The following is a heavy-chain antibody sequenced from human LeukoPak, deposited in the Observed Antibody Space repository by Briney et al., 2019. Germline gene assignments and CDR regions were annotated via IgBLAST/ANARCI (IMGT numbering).Heavy chain of an antibody. J-gene: IGHJ4*02. CDR3: SDY. Sequence: GGSLRLSCAASGFIFSDYVMIWVRQAPGKGLEWVSGITASGDRTYYGDSVKGRFTVSRDNSKNTVYLQMNSLRVDDTAVVSASDYWGQGTLVTVSS. CDR2: ITASGDRT. V-gene: IGHV3-23*01. CDR1: GFIFSDYV. D-gene: IGHD3-16*01.